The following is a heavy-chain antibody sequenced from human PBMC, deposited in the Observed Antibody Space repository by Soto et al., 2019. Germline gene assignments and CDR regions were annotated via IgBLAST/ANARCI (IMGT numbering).Heavy chain of an antibody. J-gene: IGHJ6*02. CDR2: ISYDGSNK. V-gene: IGHV3-30-3*01. D-gene: IGHD1-1*01. CDR3: ARDRLRYNWNDSPYYYYGMDV. CDR1: GFTFSSYA. Sequence: QVQLVESGGGVVQPGRSLRLSCAASGFTFSSYAMHWVRQAPGKGLEWVAVISYDGSNKYYADSVKGRFTISRDNSKNRVYLLMNSLRAEDTAVYYCARDRLRYNWNDSPYYYYGMDVWGQGTTVTVSS.